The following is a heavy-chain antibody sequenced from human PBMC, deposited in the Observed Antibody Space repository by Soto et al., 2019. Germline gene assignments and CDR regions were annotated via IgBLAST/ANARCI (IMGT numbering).Heavy chain of an antibody. CDR1: GDSVSDNSAA. Sequence: SQTLSLTCAISGDSVSDNSAAWNWIRQSPSRGLEWLGRTYYRSKWYNDYAVSVKSRITVTPDTSKNQFSLNLRSVTAADTAMYFCARRERYYGSPGWFDPWGPGTLVTVSS. D-gene: IGHD3-10*01. CDR3: ARRERYYGSPGWFDP. CDR2: TYYRSKWYN. J-gene: IGHJ5*02. V-gene: IGHV6-1*01.